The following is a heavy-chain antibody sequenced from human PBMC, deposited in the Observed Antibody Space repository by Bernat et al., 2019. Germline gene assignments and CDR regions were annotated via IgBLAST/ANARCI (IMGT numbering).Heavy chain of an antibody. J-gene: IGHJ3*02. CDR2: IWYDGSNK. CDR1: GFTFSSYG. CDR3: ARDYYDSSGYYFDAFDI. D-gene: IGHD3-22*01. Sequence: QVQLVESGGGVVQPGRSLRLSCAASGFTFSSYGMHWVHQAPGKGLEWVAVIWYDGSNKYYADSVKGRFTISRDNSKNTLYLQMNSLRAEDTAVYYCARDYYDSSGYYFDAFDIWGQGTMVTVSS. V-gene: IGHV3-33*01.